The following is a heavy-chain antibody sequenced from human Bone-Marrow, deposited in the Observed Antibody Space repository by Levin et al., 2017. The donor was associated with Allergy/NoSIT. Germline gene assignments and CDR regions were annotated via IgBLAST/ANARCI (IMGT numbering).Heavy chain of an antibody. CDR1: GFTFGDYA. V-gene: IGHV3-49*04. CDR3: TRVPKPERYSGYDYLH. Sequence: QAGGSLRLSCTASGFTFGDYAMSWVRQAPGKGLEWVGFIRSKAYGGTTEYAASVKGRFTISRDDSKSIAYLQMNSLKTEDTAVYYCTRVPKPERYSGYDYLHWGQGTLVTVSS. J-gene: IGHJ4*02. CDR2: IRSKAYGGTT. D-gene: IGHD5-12*01.